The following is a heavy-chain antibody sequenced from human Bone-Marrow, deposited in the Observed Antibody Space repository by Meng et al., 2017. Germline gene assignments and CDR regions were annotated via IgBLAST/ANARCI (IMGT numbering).Heavy chain of an antibody. Sequence: GESLKISCAASGFTFSDYYMSWIRQAPGKGLEWVSSISGGSTYYADSRKGRFTISRDNSKNTLHLQMNSLRAEDTAVYYCLPLIGVVVVAATRFLDYWGQGTLVTVS. CDR3: LPLIGVVVVAATRFLDY. D-gene: IGHD2-15*01. V-gene: IGHV3-38-3*01. J-gene: IGHJ4*02. CDR1: GFTFSDYY. CDR2: ISGGST.